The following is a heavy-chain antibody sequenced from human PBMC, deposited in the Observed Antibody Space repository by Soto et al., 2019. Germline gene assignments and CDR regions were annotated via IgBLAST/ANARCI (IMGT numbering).Heavy chain of an antibody. D-gene: IGHD3-10*01. CDR3: ARGVYGSGDYYTGSSAFGI. CDR1: GGTLSDHG. J-gene: IGHJ3*02. Sequence: QVQLEQSGAEVKKPGSSVKVSCKASGGTLSDHGVAWLRQAPGQGLEWMGGTIPVFNTAKYAQKFQGRVTVTADKLTYIAYMELSSLRSEDTAFSFGARGVYGSGDYYTGSSAFGIWGQGTMVIVSS. CDR2: TIPVFNTA. V-gene: IGHV1-69*06.